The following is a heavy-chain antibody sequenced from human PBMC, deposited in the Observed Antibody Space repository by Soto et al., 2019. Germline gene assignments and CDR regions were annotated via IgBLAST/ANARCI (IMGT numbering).Heavy chain of an antibody. D-gene: IGHD6-19*01. Sequence: ASVKLSCKSSGYPFTSYDMNWVRQATGQGLEWMGWMNPNSGNTGYAQKFRGRVTMTRNTSISTAYMELSSLRSEDTAVYYCARERTVAGNDYWGQGTLVTVSS. J-gene: IGHJ4*02. CDR2: MNPNSGNT. CDR1: GYPFTSYD. CDR3: ARERTVAGNDY. V-gene: IGHV1-8*01.